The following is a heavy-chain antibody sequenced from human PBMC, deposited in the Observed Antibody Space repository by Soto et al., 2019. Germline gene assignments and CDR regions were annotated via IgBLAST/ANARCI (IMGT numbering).Heavy chain of an antibody. CDR1: GYRFTGYG. CDR2: INPESGAP. D-gene: IGHD2-21*02. Sequence: QVQLVQSGAEVKKPGASLKVSCKASGYRFTGYGLHWVRQAPGQGLQWMGWINPESGAPDYAQKFQGRVTMTREMSTNTAYLELSGLRSDYTADDTAVYYCAKSNYGGDDYFQYGLDVWGQGTTVTVFS. J-gene: IGHJ6*02. CDR3: VYYCAKSNYGGDDYFQYGLDV. V-gene: IGHV1-2*02.